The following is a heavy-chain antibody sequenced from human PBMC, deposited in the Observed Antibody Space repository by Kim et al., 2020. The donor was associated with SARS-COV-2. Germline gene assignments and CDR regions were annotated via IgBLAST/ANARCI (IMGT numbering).Heavy chain of an antibody. J-gene: IGHJ4*02. CDR2: ISYDGSNK. CDR1: GFTFSSYG. D-gene: IGHD6-6*01. CDR3: AKVTYSSSSRNGYFDY. Sequence: GGSLRLSCAASGFTFSSYGMHWVRQAPGKGLEWVAVISYDGSNKYYADSVKGRFTISRDNSKNTLYLQMNSLRAEDTAVYYCAKVTYSSSSRNGYFDYWGQGTLVTVSS. V-gene: IGHV3-30*18.